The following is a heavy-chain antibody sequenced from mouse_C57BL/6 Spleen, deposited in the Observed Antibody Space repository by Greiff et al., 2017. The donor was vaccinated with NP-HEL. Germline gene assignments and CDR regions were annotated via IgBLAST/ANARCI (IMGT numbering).Heavy chain of an antibody. CDR1: GYTFTDYY. V-gene: IGHV1-26*01. J-gene: IGHJ1*03. CDR2: INPNNGGT. Sequence: EVKLQQSGPELVKPGASVKISCKASGYTFTDYYMNWVKQSHGKSLEWIGDINPNNGGTSYNQKFKGKATLTVDKSSSTAYMELRSLTSEDSAVYYCATPIYYYGSSYWYFDVWGTGTTVTVSS. CDR3: ATPIYYYGSSYWYFDV. D-gene: IGHD1-1*01.